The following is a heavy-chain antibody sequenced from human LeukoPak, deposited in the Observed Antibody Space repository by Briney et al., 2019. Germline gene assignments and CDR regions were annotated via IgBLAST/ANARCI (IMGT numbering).Heavy chain of an antibody. CDR3: LRDLNWSLDQ. Sequence: PGGSLRLSCVASGFTFSNYGMHWARQAPGKGLEWVAVISSDERTTYYADSVKGRFTISRDLSKSTLYLQMDSLTGEDTAVYYCLRDLNWSLDQWGQGTLVTVSS. CDR1: GFTFSNYG. D-gene: IGHD1-20*01. CDR2: ISSDERTT. V-gene: IGHV3-30*03. J-gene: IGHJ4*02.